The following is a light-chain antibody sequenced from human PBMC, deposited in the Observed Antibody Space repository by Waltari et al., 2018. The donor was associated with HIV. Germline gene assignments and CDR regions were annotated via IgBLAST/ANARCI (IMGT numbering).Light chain of an antibody. CDR3: GTWDSRLSIYV. CDR2: DNK. V-gene: IGLV1-51*01. CDR1: SSNVGTYY. Sequence: QSVLTQPPSVSAAPGQRVTIPCSGTSSNVGTYYVCWYQQLPGTAPKLLIYDNKKRPSEIPYRFSGSKSDTSATLDISGLQTGDEADYYCGTWDSRLSIYVFGAGTRVTVL. J-gene: IGLJ1*01.